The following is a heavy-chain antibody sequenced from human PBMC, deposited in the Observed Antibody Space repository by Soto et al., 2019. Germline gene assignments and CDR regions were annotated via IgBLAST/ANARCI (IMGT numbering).Heavy chain of an antibody. V-gene: IGHV4-38-2*01. CDR2: ISHSGST. CDR1: GYSISSGYY. Sequence: SETLSLTCAVSGYSISSGYYWGWIRQPPGEGLEWIGSISHSGSTYYNPSLKSRVTISVDTSKKQFSLKLTSVTAADTAVDYGARLRAWGDSSGPFDLWGQLTLVTVSS. CDR3: ARLRAWGDSSGPFDL. D-gene: IGHD6-13*01. J-gene: IGHJ4*02.